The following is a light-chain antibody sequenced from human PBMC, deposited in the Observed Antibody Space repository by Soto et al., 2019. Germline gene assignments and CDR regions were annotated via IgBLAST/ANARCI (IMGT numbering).Light chain of an antibody. J-gene: IGKJ1*01. V-gene: IGKV3-15*01. CDR2: GAS. CDR3: QQYNKWPPWT. CDR1: QSVSSD. Sequence: EIVMTQSPATLSVSPGEGATLPCRASQSVSSDLAWYQQKPGQAPRLLIYGASTRATGIPARFSGSGSGTEFTLTISSLQSEDFAVYYCQQYNKWPPWTFGQGTKVDIK.